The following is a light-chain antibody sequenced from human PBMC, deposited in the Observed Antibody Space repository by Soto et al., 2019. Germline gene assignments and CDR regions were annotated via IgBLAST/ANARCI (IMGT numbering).Light chain of an antibody. Sequence: IVLTQSPATLSLSPGERATLSCRASQSVGSYLAWYQQKPGQAPRLLIYDASNRATGIPARFSGSGSGTDFTLTISSLEPEDFAVYYCQQRSNWPLTFGGGTKVEIK. CDR3: QQRSNWPLT. CDR1: QSVGSY. V-gene: IGKV3-11*01. CDR2: DAS. J-gene: IGKJ4*01.